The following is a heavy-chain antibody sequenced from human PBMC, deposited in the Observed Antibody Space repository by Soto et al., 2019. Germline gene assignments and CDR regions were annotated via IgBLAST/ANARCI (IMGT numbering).Heavy chain of an antibody. CDR2: IYYSGST. CDR3: ARGEGKIIAVAGTPYYYYGMDV. V-gene: IGHV4-61*01. D-gene: IGHD6-19*01. Sequence: SETLSLTCTVSGGSVSSGSYYWSWIRQPPGKGLEWIGYIYYSGSTNYNPSLKSRDTISVDTSKNQFSLKLSSVTAADTAVYYCARGEGKIIAVAGTPYYYYGMDVWGQGTTVTVSS. J-gene: IGHJ6*02. CDR1: GGSVSSGSYY.